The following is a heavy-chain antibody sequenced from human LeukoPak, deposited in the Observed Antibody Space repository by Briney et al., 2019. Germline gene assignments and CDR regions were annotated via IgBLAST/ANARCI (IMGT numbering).Heavy chain of an antibody. Sequence: ASVKVSCKPSGYTFTSYDINWVRQATGQGLEWMGWMNPNSGNTGYAQKFQGRVTMTRNTSISTAYMELSSLRSEDTAVYYCARARSSGSYLWGAYYYYYMDVWGKGTTVTVSS. CDR3: ARARSSGSYLWGAYYYYYMDV. CDR1: GYTFTSYD. V-gene: IGHV1-8*01. J-gene: IGHJ6*03. CDR2: MNPNSGNT. D-gene: IGHD1-26*01.